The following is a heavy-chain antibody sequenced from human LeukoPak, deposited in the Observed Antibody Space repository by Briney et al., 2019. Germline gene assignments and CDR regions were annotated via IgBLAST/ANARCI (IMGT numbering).Heavy chain of an antibody. CDR2: IYYSGST. CDR3: ASEPTEANYDILTGYYSHGY. Sequence: KPSETLSPTCTVSGGSISSSSYYWGWIRQPPGKGLEWIGSIYYSGSTYYNPSLKSRVTISVDTSKNQFSLKLSSVTAADTAVYYCASEPTEANYDILTGYYSHGYWGQGTLVTVSS. CDR1: GGSISSSSYY. D-gene: IGHD3-9*01. V-gene: IGHV4-39*01. J-gene: IGHJ4*02.